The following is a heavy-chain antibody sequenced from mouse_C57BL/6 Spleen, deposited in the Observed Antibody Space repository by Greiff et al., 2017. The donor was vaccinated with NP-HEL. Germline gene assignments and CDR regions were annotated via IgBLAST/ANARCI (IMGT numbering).Heavy chain of an antibody. V-gene: IGHV14-4*01. CDR1: GFNIKDDY. Sequence: VQLQQSGAELVRPGASVKLSCTASGFNIKDDYMHWVKQRPEQGLEWIGWIDPENGDTEYASKFQGKATITADTSSNTAYLQLSSLTSEDTAVYYCTTMPSYYYGGYWGQGTTLTVSS. CDR2: IDPENGDT. CDR3: TTMPSYYYGGY. J-gene: IGHJ2*01. D-gene: IGHD1-1*01.